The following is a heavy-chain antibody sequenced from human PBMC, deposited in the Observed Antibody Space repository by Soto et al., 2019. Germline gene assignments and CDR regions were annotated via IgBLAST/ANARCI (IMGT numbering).Heavy chain of an antibody. CDR3: AKDGGPVYSNSPACSAKHFDY. Sequence: QVQLVESGGGVVQPGRSLRLSCAASGFTFSNYGMHWVRQAPGKGLEWVAIISYDGDNEYYADSVRGRFTIARDTSKNTMYMKTSRLRHEDKNVYYCAKDGGPVYSNSPACSAKHFDYWGQGTLVTVSS. CDR2: ISYDGDNE. V-gene: IGHV3-30*18. CDR1: GFTFSNYG. D-gene: IGHD3-16*01. J-gene: IGHJ4*02.